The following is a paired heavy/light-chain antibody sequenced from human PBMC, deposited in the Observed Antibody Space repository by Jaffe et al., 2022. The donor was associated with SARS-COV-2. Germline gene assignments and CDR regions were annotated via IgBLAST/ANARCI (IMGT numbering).Heavy chain of an antibody. V-gene: IGHV3-9*01. CDR1: GFTFDDYA. CDR2: ISWNSGSI. D-gene: IGHD3-22*01. J-gene: IGHJ6*02. Sequence: EVQLVESGGGLVQPGRSLRLSCAASGFTFDDYAMHWVRQAPGKGLEWVSGISWNSGSIGYADSVKGRFTISRDNAKNSLYLQMNSLRAEDTALYYCAKDKLRSSGYYYQAVGYGMDVWGQGTTVTVSS. CDR3: AKDKLRSSGYYYQAVGYGMDV.
Light chain of an antibody. CDR3: QQYDNLPSIT. CDR2: DAS. J-gene: IGKJ3*01. V-gene: IGKV1-33*01. CDR1: QDISNY. Sequence: DIQMTQSPSSLSASVGDRVTITCQASQDISNYLNWYQQKPGKAPKLLIYDASNLETGVPSRFSGSGSGTDFTFTISSLQPEDIATYYCQQYDNLPSITFGPGTKVDIK.